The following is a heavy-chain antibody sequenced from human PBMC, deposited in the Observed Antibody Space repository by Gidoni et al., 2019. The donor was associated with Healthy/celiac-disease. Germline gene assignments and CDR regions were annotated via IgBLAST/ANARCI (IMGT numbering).Heavy chain of an antibody. CDR2: ISSSSSYI. D-gene: IGHD1-26*01. V-gene: IGHV3-21*01. J-gene: IGHJ3*02. CDR3: ARDRRMIVGSRCGDAFDI. CDR1: GFTFSSYS. Sequence: EVQLVESGGGLVKPGGSLRLSCAAAGFTFSSYSMNWVRQAPGKGLEWGSSISSSSSYIYYSDSVNGRFTISRDNATNSLYLQMNSLRAEDTAVYYCARDRRMIVGSRCGDAFDIWGQGTMVTVSS.